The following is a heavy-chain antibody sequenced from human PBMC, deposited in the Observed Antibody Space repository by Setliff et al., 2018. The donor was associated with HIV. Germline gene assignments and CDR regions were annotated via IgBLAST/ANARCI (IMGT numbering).Heavy chain of an antibody. J-gene: IGHJ4*02. CDR3: ARGSYGSVLL. D-gene: IGHD6-19*01. Sequence: PSQTLSLTSAISGDSVSSNSGSWNWIRQSPSRGLEWLGRTYYRSKWYYNYAVSVKSRITINPDTSKNQFSLQLNSVTPEDTAVYYCARGSYGSVLLWGQGTLVTVSS. CDR1: GDSVSSNSGS. CDR2: TYYRSKWYY. V-gene: IGHV6-1*01.